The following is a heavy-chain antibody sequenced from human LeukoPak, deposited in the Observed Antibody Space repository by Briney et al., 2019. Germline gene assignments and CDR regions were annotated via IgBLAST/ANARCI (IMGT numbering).Heavy chain of an antibody. CDR1: GYTFTGSY. CDR2: INPNSGGT. Sequence: ASVTVSFKASGYTFTGSYMHWVRQAPGQGLEWMGWINPNSGGTNYAQKCQGRVTMTRDTSISTAYMELSRLRSDDTAVYYCASGYGPHYFDYWGQGTLVTVSS. J-gene: IGHJ4*02. V-gene: IGHV1-2*02. CDR3: ASGYGPHYFDY. D-gene: IGHD1-1*01.